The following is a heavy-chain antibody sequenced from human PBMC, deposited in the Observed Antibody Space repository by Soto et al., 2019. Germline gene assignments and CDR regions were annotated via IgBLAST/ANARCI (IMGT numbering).Heavy chain of an antibody. V-gene: IGHV3-74*01. Sequence: GGSLRLSCAASGFTFSKHWMHWVRQAPGKGLVWVSHIKTDGSFTRDADSVKGRFTISRDNARNTLCLQMNSLRAEDTAVYYCARDNNWSLDYWGQGTLVTVSS. CDR2: IKTDGSFT. J-gene: IGHJ4*02. CDR3: ARDNNWSLDY. D-gene: IGHD1-1*01. CDR1: GFTFSKHW.